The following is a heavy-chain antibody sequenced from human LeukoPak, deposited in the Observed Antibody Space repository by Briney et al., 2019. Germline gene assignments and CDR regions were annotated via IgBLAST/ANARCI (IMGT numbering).Heavy chain of an antibody. V-gene: IGHV4-39*01. CDR1: GFTFSSYA. J-gene: IGHJ6*03. D-gene: IGHD6-13*01. Sequence: GSLRLSCAASGFTFSSYAMNWVRQAPGKGLEWIGSIYYSGSTYYNPSLKSRVTISVDTSKNQFSLKLSSVTAADTAVYYCARLRIAAAGTYYYYYYMDVWGKGTTVTVSS. CDR2: IYYSGST. CDR3: ARLRIAAAGTYYYYYYMDV.